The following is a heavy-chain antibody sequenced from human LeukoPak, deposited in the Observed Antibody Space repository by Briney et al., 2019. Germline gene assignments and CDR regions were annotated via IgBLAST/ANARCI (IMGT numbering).Heavy chain of an antibody. D-gene: IGHD7-27*01. CDR3: AKVMGPGDSGDQYYYYYYGMDV. CDR1: GFTFSSYA. V-gene: IGHV3-23*01. Sequence: LPGGSLRLSCAASGFTFSSYAMSWVRQAPGKGLEWVSAISGSGGSTYYADSVKGRFTISRDNSKNTLYLQMNSLRAEDTAVYYCAKVMGPGDSGDQYYYYYYGMDVWGQGTTVTVSS. CDR2: ISGSGGST. J-gene: IGHJ6*02.